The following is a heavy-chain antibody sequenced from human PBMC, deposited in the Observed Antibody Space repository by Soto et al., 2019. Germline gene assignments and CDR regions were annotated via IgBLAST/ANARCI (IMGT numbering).Heavy chain of an antibody. CDR1: GGSFSGYY. CDR2: INHSGST. J-gene: IGHJ5*02. CDR3: ARGWFGDPNWFDP. Sequence: QVQLQQWGAGLLKPSETLSLTCAVYGGSFSGYYWSWIRQPPGKGLEWIGEINHSGSTNYNPSLRSRVXXSXDXXKNQFSLKLSSVTAADTAVYYCARGWFGDPNWFDPWGQGTLVTVSS. D-gene: IGHD3-10*01. V-gene: IGHV4-34*01.